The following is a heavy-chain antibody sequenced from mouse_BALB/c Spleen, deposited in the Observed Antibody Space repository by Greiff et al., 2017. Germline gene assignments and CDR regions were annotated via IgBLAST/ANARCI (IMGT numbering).Heavy chain of an antibody. CDR3: ARFDYLYYAMDY. CDR1: GFTFSSFG. CDR2: ISSGSSTI. J-gene: IGHJ4*01. V-gene: IGHV5-17*02. D-gene: IGHD2-4*01. Sequence: EVMLVESGGGLVQPGGSRKLSCAASGFTFSSFGMHWVRQAPEKGLEWVAYISSGSSTIYYADTVKGRFTISRDNPKNTLFLQMTSLRSEDTAMYYCARFDYLYYAMDYWGQGTSVTVSS.